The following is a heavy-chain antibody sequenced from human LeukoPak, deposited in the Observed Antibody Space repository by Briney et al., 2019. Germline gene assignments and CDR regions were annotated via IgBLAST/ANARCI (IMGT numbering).Heavy chain of an antibody. Sequence: GGSLRLSCAASRFTFSSYGMSWVRQAPGKGLEWVSSISGSGGSTYYADSVKGRFTISRGNSKNTLYLQMNSLRAEDTAVYYCARDRAIAAAGLDYWGQGTLVTVSS. CDR1: RFTFSSYG. J-gene: IGHJ4*02. D-gene: IGHD6-13*01. CDR2: ISGSGGST. CDR3: ARDRAIAAAGLDY. V-gene: IGHV3-23*01.